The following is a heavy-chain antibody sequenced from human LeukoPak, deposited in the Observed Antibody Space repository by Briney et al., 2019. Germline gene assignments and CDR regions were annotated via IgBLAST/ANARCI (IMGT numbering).Heavy chain of an antibody. V-gene: IGHV1-69*06. Sequence: ASVKVSCEASGGTFSSYAISWVRQAPGQGLEWMGGIIPIFGTANYAQKFQGRVTITADKSTSTAYMELSSLRSEDTAVYYCAREGDGYNYLFDYWGQGTLVTVSS. J-gene: IGHJ4*02. D-gene: IGHD5-24*01. CDR1: GGTFSSYA. CDR3: AREGDGYNYLFDY. CDR2: IIPIFGTA.